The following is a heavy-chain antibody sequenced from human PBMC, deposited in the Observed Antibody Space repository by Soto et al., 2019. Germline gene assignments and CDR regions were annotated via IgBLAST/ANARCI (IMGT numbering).Heavy chain of an antibody. CDR2: TYYRSKWYN. CDR3: ARNHLVGYGSGWFKP. V-gene: IGHV6-1*01. CDR1: VDSVSSNSAA. D-gene: IGHD4-17*01. J-gene: IGHJ5*02. Sequence: SQTLSLICSISVDSVSSNSAAWNWIRQSPSRGLEWLGRTYYRSKWYNDYAVSVKSRITINTDTSKNQFSLQLNSVTPEDTGLCYCARNHLVGYGSGWFKPWGQGTLVTVSS.